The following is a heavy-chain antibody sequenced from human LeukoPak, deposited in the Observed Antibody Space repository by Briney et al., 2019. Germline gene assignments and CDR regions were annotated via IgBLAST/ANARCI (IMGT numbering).Heavy chain of an antibody. V-gene: IGHV5-51*01. CDR2: IYPGDSDT. Sequence: LGESLKISCKGSGYSFTSFWIAWVRQMPGKGLECMGIIYPGDSDTRYSPSFQGQVTISADKSISTAYLQWSSLKASDTAMYYCARHTIYDYDSSGYYTGSDAFDIWGQGTMVTVSS. CDR1: GYSFTSFW. CDR3: ARHTIYDYDSSGYYTGSDAFDI. D-gene: IGHD3-22*01. J-gene: IGHJ3*02.